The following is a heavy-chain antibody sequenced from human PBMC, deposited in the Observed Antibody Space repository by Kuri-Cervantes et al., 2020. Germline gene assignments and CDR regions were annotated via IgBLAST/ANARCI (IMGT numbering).Heavy chain of an antibody. D-gene: IGHD4-17*01. Sequence: GESLKISCAASGFTFSSYAMSWVRQAPGKGLEWVSYISSTSIAIYYADSVKGRFTISRDNAKNSLYLQMNSLRAEDTAVYYCARDYFGDYYFDYWGQRTLVTVSS. CDR3: ARDYFGDYYFDY. V-gene: IGHV3-48*01. CDR1: GFTFSSYA. CDR2: ISSTSIAI. J-gene: IGHJ4*02.